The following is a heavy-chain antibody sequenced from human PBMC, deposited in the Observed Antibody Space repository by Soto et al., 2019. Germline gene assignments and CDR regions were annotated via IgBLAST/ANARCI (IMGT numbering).Heavy chain of an antibody. D-gene: IGHD1-1*01. CDR2: ISYDGSNK. Sequence: QVQLVESGGGVVQPGRSLRLSCAASGFTFSSYGMHWVRQAPGKGLEWVAVISYDGSNKYYADSVKGRFTISRDNSKNTLYLQMNSLRAEDTGVYYCAKAKGKLEDYYYYGMDVWGQGTTVTVSS. J-gene: IGHJ6*02. CDR1: GFTFSSYG. V-gene: IGHV3-30*18. CDR3: AKAKGKLEDYYYYGMDV.